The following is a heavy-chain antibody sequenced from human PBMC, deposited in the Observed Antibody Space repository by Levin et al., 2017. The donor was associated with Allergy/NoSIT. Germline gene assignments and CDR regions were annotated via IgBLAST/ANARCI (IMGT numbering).Heavy chain of an antibody. D-gene: IGHD3-10*01. CDR3: ARVFSGNYYNPPHFDY. V-gene: IGHV3-21*01. CDR2: ISSTSNSI. J-gene: IGHJ4*02. CDR1: GFTFSSYS. Sequence: SCAASGFTFSSYSMNWVRQAPGKGLAWVSSISSTSNSIYYADSVKARFTISRDDAKNSLYLQMNSLRAEDTAVYYCARVFSGNYYNPPHFDYWGQGTLVTVSS.